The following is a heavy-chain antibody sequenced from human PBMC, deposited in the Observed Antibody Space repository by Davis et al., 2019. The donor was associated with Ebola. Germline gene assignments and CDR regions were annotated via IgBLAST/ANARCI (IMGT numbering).Heavy chain of an antibody. V-gene: IGHV3-66*01. CDR2: IYDQST. CDR1: GFTVSSNH. CDR3: VRESWSGYYALDYYYYGMDV. D-gene: IGHD3-3*01. J-gene: IGHJ6*02. Sequence: GESLKISCASSGFTVSSNHMSWVRQAPGKGLEWVSVIYDQSTAYAYSVRGRFIISRDNAKNSLYLQMNSLRAEDTAVYYCVRESWSGYYALDYYYYGMDVWGQGTTVTVSS.